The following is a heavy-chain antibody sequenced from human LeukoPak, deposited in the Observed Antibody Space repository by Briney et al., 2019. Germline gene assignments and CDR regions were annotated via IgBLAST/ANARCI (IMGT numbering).Heavy chain of an antibody. V-gene: IGHV4-39*01. Sequence: SETLPLTCNVSGGSISSSSYYWGWLRPPPGKGLEWIGSMNTSGTTHYNPSPKSRVTISVDTSKNQFSLKLSSVTAADTAVYYCARHAVVAASVFDIWGHGTIVTVSS. CDR3: ARHAVVAASVFDI. CDR1: GGSISSSSYY. D-gene: IGHD5-18*01. CDR2: MNTSGTT. J-gene: IGHJ3*02.